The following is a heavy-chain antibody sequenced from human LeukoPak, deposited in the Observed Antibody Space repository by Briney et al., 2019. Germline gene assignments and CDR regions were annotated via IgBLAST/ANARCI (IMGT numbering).Heavy chain of an antibody. Sequence: SETLSLTCAVSGGSISSSNWWSWVRQPPGKGLEWIGEIYHSGSTNYNPSLKSRVTISVDKSKNQFSLKLSSVTAADTAVYYCAKARWRIAAAGTFGKALGYWGQGTLVTVSS. CDR1: GGSISSSNW. V-gene: IGHV4-4*02. CDR2: IYHSGST. J-gene: IGHJ4*02. D-gene: IGHD6-13*01. CDR3: AKARWRIAAAGTFGKALGY.